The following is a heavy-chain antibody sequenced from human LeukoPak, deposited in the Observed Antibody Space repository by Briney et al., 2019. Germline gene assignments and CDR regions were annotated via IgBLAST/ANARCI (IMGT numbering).Heavy chain of an antibody. CDR2: IYYSGST. CDR1: GGSISSSSYY. CDR3: ARQGAGVPFDY. D-gene: IGHD3-10*01. V-gene: IGHV4-39*01. J-gene: IGHJ4*02. Sequence: MASETLSLTCTVSGGSISSSSYYWGWIRQPPGKGLEWIGSIYYSGSTYYNPSLKSRVTISVDTSKDQFSLKLSSVTAADTAVYYCARQGAGVPFDYWGRGTLVTVSS.